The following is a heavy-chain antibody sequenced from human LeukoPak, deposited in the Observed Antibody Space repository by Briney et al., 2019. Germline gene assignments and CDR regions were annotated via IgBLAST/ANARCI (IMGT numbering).Heavy chain of an antibody. CDR3: ARDLGIAVAKTISTWSDP. D-gene: IGHD6-19*01. V-gene: IGHV4-39*01. CDR2: IYYSGST. Sequence: SETLSLTCTVSGGSISSSSYYWGWIRQPPGKGLEWIGSIYYSGSTYYNPSLKSRVTISVDTSKNQFSLKLSSVTAADTAVYYCARDLGIAVAKTISTWSDPWGQGTLVTVSS. CDR1: GGSISSSSYY. J-gene: IGHJ5*02.